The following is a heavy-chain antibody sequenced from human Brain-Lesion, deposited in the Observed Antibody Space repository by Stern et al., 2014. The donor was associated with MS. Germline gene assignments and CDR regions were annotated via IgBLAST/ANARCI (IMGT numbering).Heavy chain of an antibody. Sequence: VQLVESGPGLVKPSGTLSLTCAVSGGSISSSNWWSWVRQSPGKGLEGIGESDHSGSTIYNPSLKSRVTVSADKPKNRFSLTRRSVPAADTAVYFCARFPASRPHVFDSWGQGTLVTVSS. CDR1: GGSISSSNW. CDR2: SDHSGST. V-gene: IGHV4-4*02. J-gene: IGHJ4*02. D-gene: IGHD6-13*01. CDR3: ARFPASRPHVFDS.